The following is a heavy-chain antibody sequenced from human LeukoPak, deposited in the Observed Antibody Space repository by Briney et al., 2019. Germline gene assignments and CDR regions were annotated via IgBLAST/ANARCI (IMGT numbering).Heavy chain of an antibody. D-gene: IGHD3-10*01. CDR2: INPNSGNT. V-gene: IGHV1-8*02. Sequence: ASVKVSCKASGYTFTGYYMHWVRQAPGQGLEWMGWINPNSGNTGYAQKFQGRVTMTRNTSTGTAYMELSSLRSEDTAMYFCARMNYYGSGNPNWFDPWGQGTLVTVSS. CDR1: GYTFTGYY. J-gene: IGHJ5*02. CDR3: ARMNYYGSGNPNWFDP.